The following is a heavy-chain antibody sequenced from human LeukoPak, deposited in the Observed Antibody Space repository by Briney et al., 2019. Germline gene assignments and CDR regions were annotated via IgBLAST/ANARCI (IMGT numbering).Heavy chain of an antibody. Sequence: ASVKVSCKASGYTFTNYYIHWVRQAPGQGREGMGLINPDGANTNYAQNFQGRVTMTRDTSTSTVYMELSSLRSEDTAMYYCARIRDGYNDAFDIWGQGTMVTVSS. J-gene: IGHJ3*02. D-gene: IGHD5-24*01. CDR3: ARIRDGYNDAFDI. CDR2: INPDGANT. V-gene: IGHV1-46*01. CDR1: GYTFTNYY.